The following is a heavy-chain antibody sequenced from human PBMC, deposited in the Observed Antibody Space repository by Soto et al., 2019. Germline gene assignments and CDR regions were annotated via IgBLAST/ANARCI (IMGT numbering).Heavy chain of an antibody. D-gene: IGHD1-26*01. V-gene: IGHV3-66*01. J-gene: IGHJ4*02. Sequence: GGSLRLSCAASGFTVSSNYMSWVRQAPGKGLEWVSVIYSGGSTYYADSVKGRFTISRDNSKNTLYLQMNSLRAEDTAVYYCARDWGGSYIAESEFDYWGQGTLVTVSS. CDR2: IYSGGST. CDR1: GFTVSSNY. CDR3: ARDWGGSYIAESEFDY.